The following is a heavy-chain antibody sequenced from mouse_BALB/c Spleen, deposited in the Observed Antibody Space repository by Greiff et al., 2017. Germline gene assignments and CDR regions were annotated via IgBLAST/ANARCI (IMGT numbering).Heavy chain of an antibody. J-gene: IGHJ2*01. V-gene: IGHV1-54*02. D-gene: IGHD2-14*01. CDR1: GYAFTSYL. CDR3: TGSDRYDGRFDY. CDR2: INPGSGGT. Sequence: QVQLQQSGAELVRPGTSVKVSCKASGYAFTSYLIEWVKQRPGQGLEWIGVINPGSGGTNYNEKFKGKATFTADTSSNTTYMQLSSLTSEDSAVYCGTGSDRYDGRFDYWGQGTTLTVSA.